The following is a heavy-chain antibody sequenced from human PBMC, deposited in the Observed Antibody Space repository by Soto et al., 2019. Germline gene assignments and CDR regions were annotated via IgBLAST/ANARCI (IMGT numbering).Heavy chain of an antibody. CDR3: ARSRTVTDRRRFDP. Sequence: ASVKVSCKASGYTFTAYYMHWVRQAAGQGLEWMGWINPNSGGTNFAQNFQGRVAMTRDTSINTAYMELSSLRSEDTAVYYCARSRTVTDRRRFDPWGQGTLVTVSS. CDR2: INPNSGGT. J-gene: IGHJ5*02. V-gene: IGHV1-2*02. CDR1: GYTFTAYY. D-gene: IGHD4-17*01.